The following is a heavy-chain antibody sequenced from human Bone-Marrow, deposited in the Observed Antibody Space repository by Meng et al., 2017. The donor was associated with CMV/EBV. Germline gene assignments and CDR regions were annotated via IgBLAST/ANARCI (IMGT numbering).Heavy chain of an antibody. D-gene: IGHD3-10*01. J-gene: IGHJ4*02. Sequence: GESLKISCAASGFTFSSYAMHWVRQAPGKGLEWVAVISYDGSNKYYADSVKGRFTISRDNSKNTLYLQMNSLRAEDTAVYYCARDPGPLMVRGVFDYLGQGTLVTVSS. V-gene: IGHV3-30*04. CDR2: ISYDGSNK. CDR1: GFTFSSYA. CDR3: ARDPGPLMVRGVFDY.